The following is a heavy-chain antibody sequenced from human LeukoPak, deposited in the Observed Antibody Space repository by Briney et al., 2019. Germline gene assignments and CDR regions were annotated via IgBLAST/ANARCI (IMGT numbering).Heavy chain of an antibody. CDR2: ISASGGST. D-gene: IGHD3-3*01. CDR3: AKHRVGGVVPAMEV. CDR1: GFRFDSYA. Sequence: GGSLRLSCVGSGFRFDSYALSWVRQAPGKGLEWVSSISASGGSTYYADSVKGRSTVSRDKNTVYLQLSSLRVDDTAMYYCAKHRVGGVVPAMEVWGRGTTATVSS. J-gene: IGHJ6*01. V-gene: IGHV3-23*01.